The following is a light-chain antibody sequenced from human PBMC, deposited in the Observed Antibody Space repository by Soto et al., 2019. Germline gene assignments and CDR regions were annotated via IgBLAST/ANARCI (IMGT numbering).Light chain of an antibody. J-gene: IGKJ5*01. CDR2: GAS. V-gene: IGKV1-39*01. CDR1: QSIGKH. CDR3: QQGYSSPAT. Sequence: DIQLTQSPSVLSASVGDRVTLTCLASQSIGKHLHWYQQKPGKAPKFLIYGASTLQSGVPSRFTGSGSGTDFTLTVNSLQAEDFATYYCQQGYSSPATFGQGTRLEIK.